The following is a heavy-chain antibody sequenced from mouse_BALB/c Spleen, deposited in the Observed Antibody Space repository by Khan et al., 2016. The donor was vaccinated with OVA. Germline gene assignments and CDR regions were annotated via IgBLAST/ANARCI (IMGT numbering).Heavy chain of an antibody. Sequence: EVQLVESGPGLVKPSQSLSLTCTVTGYSITSGYAWNWIRQFPGNKLEWMGYISYSGGTSYNPSLKSRISITRDTSKNQFFLQLNSVTTEDTATXYCASGNDCGYYFDYWGQGTPLTVSS. V-gene: IGHV3-2*02. J-gene: IGHJ2*01. CDR3: ASGNDCGYYFDY. D-gene: IGHD2-13*01. CDR2: ISYSGGT. CDR1: GYSITSGYA.